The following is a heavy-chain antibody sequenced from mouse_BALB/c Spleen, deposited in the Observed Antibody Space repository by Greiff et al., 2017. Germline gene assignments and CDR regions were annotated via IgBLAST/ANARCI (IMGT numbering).Heavy chain of an antibody. V-gene: IGHV1S56*01. CDR1: GYTFTSYY. CDR3: ARSGGSSYDD. J-gene: IGHJ2*01. D-gene: IGHD1-1*01. Sequence: QVQLQQSGPELVKPGASVRISCKASGYTFTSYYIHWVKQRPGQGLEWIGWIYPGNVNTKYNEKFKGKATLTADKSSSTAYMQLSSLTSEDSAVYFCARSGGSSYDDWGQGTTLTVSS. CDR2: IYPGNVNT.